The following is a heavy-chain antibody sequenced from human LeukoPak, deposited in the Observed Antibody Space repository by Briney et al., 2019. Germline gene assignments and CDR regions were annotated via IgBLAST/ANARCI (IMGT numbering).Heavy chain of an antibody. J-gene: IGHJ4*02. CDR2: IKEDGTET. D-gene: IGHD5-24*01. CDR3: AKEGRSLQSY. V-gene: IGHV3-7*03. Sequence: GGSLRLSSAASGFMFFRIWMSWVPLAPGEGRDGVAKIKEDGTETYYVDSGKGGFTISRDNAKNSLYLEMNSLRVEDTAVYYCAKEGRSLQSYWGQGTLVTVSS. CDR1: GFMFFRIW.